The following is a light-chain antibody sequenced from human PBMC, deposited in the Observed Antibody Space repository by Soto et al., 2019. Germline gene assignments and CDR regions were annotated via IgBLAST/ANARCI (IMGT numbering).Light chain of an antibody. CDR1: SNDIGGYNY. CDR3: ASYIGNYNVI. V-gene: IGLV2-11*01. CDR2: DVT. J-gene: IGLJ2*01. Sequence: QSALTQPRSVSGSPGQSVTISCTGTSNDIGGYNYVSWYQQHPGKAPKLMIYDVTKRPSGVPDRLSGSKSGNTASLTISGLQAEDEADYYCASYIGNYNVIFGGGTKLTVL.